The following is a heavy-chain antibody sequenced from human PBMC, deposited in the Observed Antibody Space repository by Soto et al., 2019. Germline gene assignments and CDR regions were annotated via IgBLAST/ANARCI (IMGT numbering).Heavy chain of an antibody. CDR2: IYYSGST. Sequence: SETLSLTCTVSGGSISSYYWSWIRQPPGKGLEWIGYIYYSGSTNYNPSLKSRVTISVDTSKNQFSLKLSSVTAADTAVYYCARGIRGDHMVRGVIIPFSRHYYYMDVWGKGTTVTVSS. D-gene: IGHD3-10*01. J-gene: IGHJ6*03. CDR3: ARGIRGDHMVRGVIIPFSRHYYYMDV. CDR1: GGSISSYY. V-gene: IGHV4-59*01.